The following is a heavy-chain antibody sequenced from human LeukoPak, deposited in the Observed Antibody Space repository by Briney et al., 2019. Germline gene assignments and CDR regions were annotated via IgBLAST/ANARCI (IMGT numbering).Heavy chain of an antibody. CDR2: VYHSGST. V-gene: IGHV4-38-2*01. CDR3: ARKGPEHLPTYLDH. J-gene: IGHJ4*02. CDR1: NYSIRRGYY. Sequence: PSETLSLTCSASNYSIRRGYYWGWIRQSPGKRLEWIGNVYHSGSTHYNPSLESRISMSADPSKNQFSLRLSSVTTADTAVYYCARKGPEHLPTYLDHWGRGILVTVSS. D-gene: IGHD2-21*01.